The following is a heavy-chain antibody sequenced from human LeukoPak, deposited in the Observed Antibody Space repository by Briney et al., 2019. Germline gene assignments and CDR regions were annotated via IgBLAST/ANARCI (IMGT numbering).Heavy chain of an antibody. D-gene: IGHD4-23*01. V-gene: IGHV3-7*01. J-gene: IGHJ4*02. Sequence: PGGSLRLSCAAYGFTFSSYWMSWVRQAPGKGLEWVANIKQDGSEKNYVDSVKGRFTISRDNAKNSLFLQMNSLRAEDTAVYYCAQLRTNDYWGQGTLVTVSS. CDR1: GFTFSSYW. CDR2: IKQDGSEK. CDR3: AQLRTNDY.